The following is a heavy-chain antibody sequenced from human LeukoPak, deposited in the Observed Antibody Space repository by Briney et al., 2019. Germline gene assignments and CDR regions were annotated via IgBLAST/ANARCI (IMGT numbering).Heavy chain of an antibody. Sequence: SETLSLTCTVSGGSISSSSYYWGWIRQPPGKGLEWIGYIYYSGSTNYNPSLNSRFTISVDTSKNPFSLKLSSVTAADTAVYYCARGRYYYDSSGNNWFDPWGQGTLVTVSS. CDR2: IYYSGST. CDR3: ARGRYYYDSSGNNWFDP. V-gene: IGHV4-61*05. D-gene: IGHD3-22*01. CDR1: GGSISSSSYY. J-gene: IGHJ5*02.